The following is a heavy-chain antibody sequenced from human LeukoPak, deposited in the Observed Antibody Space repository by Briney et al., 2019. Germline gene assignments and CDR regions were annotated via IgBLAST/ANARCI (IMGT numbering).Heavy chain of an antibody. J-gene: IGHJ6*04. CDR2: IKTDGSVK. D-gene: IGHD2-21*01. CDR1: GFTLSTSC. Sequence: GGSLRLSCAASGFTLSTSCMSWVRQAPGKGLEWVASIKTDGSVKYYMDSVKGRFTISRDNAKNSLYLQMNSLRAEDTAVYYCAGSYQWGKGTTVTISS. V-gene: IGHV3-7*01. CDR3: AGSYQ.